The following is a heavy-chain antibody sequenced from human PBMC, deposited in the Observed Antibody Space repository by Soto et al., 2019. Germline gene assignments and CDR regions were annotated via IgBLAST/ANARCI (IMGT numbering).Heavy chain of an antibody. J-gene: IGHJ4*02. CDR3: VRDLPDGDLDY. Sequence: QVQLVESGGGVVQPGRSLRLSCAASGFTFSSYAMHWVRQAPGKGLEWVAVISYDGSNKYYADSVKGRFTISRDNSKNTLYLQMNSLRAEDTAVYYCVRDLPDGDLDYWGQGTLVTVSS. CDR1: GFTFSSYA. CDR2: ISYDGSNK. V-gene: IGHV3-30-3*01. D-gene: IGHD4-17*01.